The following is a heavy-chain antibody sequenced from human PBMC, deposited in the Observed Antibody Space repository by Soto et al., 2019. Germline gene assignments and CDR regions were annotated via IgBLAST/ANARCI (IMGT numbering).Heavy chain of an antibody. V-gene: IGHV3-48*01. CDR3: ARDRGYLPLPMGKRDYYYYMDV. CDR1: GFTFSSYS. Sequence: EVQLVESGGGLVQPGGSLRLSCAASGFTFSSYSMNWVRQAPGKGLEWVSYISSSSSTIYYADSVKGRFTISRDNAKNSLYLQMNSLRAEDTAVYYCARDRGYLPLPMGKRDYYYYMDVWGKGTTVTVSS. D-gene: IGHD5-12*01. J-gene: IGHJ6*03. CDR2: ISSSSSTI.